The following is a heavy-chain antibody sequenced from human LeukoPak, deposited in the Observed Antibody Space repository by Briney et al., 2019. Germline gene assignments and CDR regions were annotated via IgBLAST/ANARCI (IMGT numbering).Heavy chain of an antibody. CDR2: IKQDGSEK. Sequence: GGSLRLSCAASGFTFSSYWMSWVRQAPGKGLEWVANIKQDGSEKYYVDSVKGRFTISRDNAKNSLYLQMNSLRAEDTAVYYCARVGLEQWLGTDYWGQGTLVTVSP. CDR1: GFTFSSYW. CDR3: ARVGLEQWLGTDY. D-gene: IGHD6-19*01. V-gene: IGHV3-7*03. J-gene: IGHJ4*02.